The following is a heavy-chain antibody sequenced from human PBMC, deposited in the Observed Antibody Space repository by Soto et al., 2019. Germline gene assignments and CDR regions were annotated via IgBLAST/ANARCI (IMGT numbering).Heavy chain of an antibody. V-gene: IGHV6-1*01. CDR1: GDSVSSSSVT. Sequence: PSQTLSLTCAISGDSVSSSSVTWNWIRQSPSRGLEWLGRTYYRSKWYNDYAESVKSRITINPDTSKNQFSLHLNSVTPEDTAVYYCAKGRDDFDYWGQGTPVTVSS. J-gene: IGHJ4*02. CDR2: TYYRSKWYN. CDR3: AKGRDDFDY.